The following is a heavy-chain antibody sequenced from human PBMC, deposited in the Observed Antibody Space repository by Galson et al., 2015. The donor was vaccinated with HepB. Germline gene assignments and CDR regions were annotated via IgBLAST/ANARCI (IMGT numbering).Heavy chain of an antibody. Sequence: SLRLSCAASGFIFSNYPMSWVRQAPGKGLEWVSSLSDSGGSTFYADSVKGRFTISRDNSKNTLYLQMNSLRAEDTAVYYCAKRSAPGTFYFDYWGQGTLVTVSS. V-gene: IGHV3-23*01. D-gene: IGHD6-13*01. CDR3: AKRSAPGTFYFDY. J-gene: IGHJ4*02. CDR1: GFIFSNYP. CDR2: LSDSGGST.